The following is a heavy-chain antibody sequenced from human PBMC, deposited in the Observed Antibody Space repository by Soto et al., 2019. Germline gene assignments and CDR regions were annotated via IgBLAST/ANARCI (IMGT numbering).Heavy chain of an antibody. CDR3: AKDLLGPGRAYGMDV. CDR2: ISYDGSNK. V-gene: IGHV3-30*18. D-gene: IGHD7-27*01. CDR1: GFTFSSYG. Sequence: QVQLVESGGGVVQPGRSLRLSCAASGFTFSSYGMHWVRQAPGKGLEWVAVISYDGSNKYYADSVKGRFTISGDNSKNTLYLQRNSLRAEDAAVYYCAKDLLGPGRAYGMDVWGQGTTVTVSS. J-gene: IGHJ6*02.